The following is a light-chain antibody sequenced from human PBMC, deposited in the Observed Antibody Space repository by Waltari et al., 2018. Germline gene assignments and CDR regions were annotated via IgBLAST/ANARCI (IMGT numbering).Light chain of an antibody. CDR2: AAP. J-gene: IGKJ1*01. Sequence: AIRMTQSPSSLSASIGDRVTISCRASQGVSTYLAWYQQKPGKAPSLLIHAAPTLQTGVPSRFSGSGTGTDFTLTITCLQSADFAIYFCQQYHDYPWTFGQGTKVEI. CDR1: QGVSTY. V-gene: IGKV1-8*01. CDR3: QQYHDYPWT.